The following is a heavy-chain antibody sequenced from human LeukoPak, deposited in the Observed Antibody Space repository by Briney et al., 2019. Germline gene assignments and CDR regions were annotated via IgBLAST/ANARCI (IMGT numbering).Heavy chain of an antibody. J-gene: IGHJ4*02. Sequence: GASVKVSCKASGGTFSSYAISWVRQAPGQGLEWMGRIIPILGIANYAQKFQGRVTITADKSTSTAYMELSSLRSEDTAVYYCARGSSGYEHGVDYRGQGTLVTVSS. V-gene: IGHV1-69*04. CDR2: IIPILGIA. CDR1: GGTFSSYA. CDR3: ARGSSGYEHGVDY. D-gene: IGHD3-22*01.